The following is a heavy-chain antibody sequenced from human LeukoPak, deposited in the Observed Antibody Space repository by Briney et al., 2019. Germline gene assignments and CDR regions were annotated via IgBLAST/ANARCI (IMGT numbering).Heavy chain of an antibody. CDR2: ISSSSSYI. J-gene: IGHJ4*02. Sequence: GGSLRLSCAASGFTFSSYSMNWVRQAPGKGLEWVSSISSSSSYIYYADSVKGRFTMSRDNARNSVYLQMNSLRAEDTAVYYCARDPDYGGNADYWGQGTLVTVSS. CDR3: ARDPDYGGNADY. D-gene: IGHD4-23*01. V-gene: IGHV3-21*01. CDR1: GFTFSSYS.